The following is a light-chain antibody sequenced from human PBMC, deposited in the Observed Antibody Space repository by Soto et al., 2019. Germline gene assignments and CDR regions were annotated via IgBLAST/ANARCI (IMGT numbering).Light chain of an antibody. CDR3: QSYDSSLSGSV. CDR1: SSNIGAGYD. V-gene: IGLV1-40*01. CDR2: GNS. Sequence: QSVLTQPPSVSGAPGQRVTISCTGSSSNIGAGYDVHWYQQLPGTAPKLLIYGNSNRPSGVPDRFSGSKSGTSASRAITGLQEEDEADYYCQSYDSSLSGSVFGGGTKLTVL. J-gene: IGLJ2*01.